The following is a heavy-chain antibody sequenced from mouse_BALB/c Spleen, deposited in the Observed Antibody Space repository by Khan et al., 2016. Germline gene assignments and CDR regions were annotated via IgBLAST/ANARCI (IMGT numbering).Heavy chain of an antibody. J-gene: IGHJ2*01. Sequence: VQLQQSGPGLVKPSQSLSLTCTVTGYSITSDYAWNWIRQFPGNKLEWMGYISYSGSTSYNPSLKSRISITRDTSKNQFFLQLNSVTTEDTATYYCAKDYGVSDYWGQGTTPTVSS. D-gene: IGHD2-4*01. CDR3: AKDYGVSDY. CDR2: ISYSGST. CDR1: GYSITSDYA. V-gene: IGHV3-2*02.